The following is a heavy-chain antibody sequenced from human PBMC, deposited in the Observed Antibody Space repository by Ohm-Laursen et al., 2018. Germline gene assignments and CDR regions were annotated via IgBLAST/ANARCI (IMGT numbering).Heavy chain of an antibody. CDR2: IYYSGST. CDR1: GGSISSSSYY. D-gene: IGHD1-1*01. CDR3: ARYTAPKYYYGMDV. Sequence: SETLSLTCPVSGGSISSSSYYWGWIRQPPGKGLEWIGSIYYSGSTYYNPSLKSRVTISVDTSKNQFSLKLNSVTAADTAVYYCARYTAPKYYYGMDVWGQGTTVTVSS. V-gene: IGHV4-39*07. J-gene: IGHJ6*02.